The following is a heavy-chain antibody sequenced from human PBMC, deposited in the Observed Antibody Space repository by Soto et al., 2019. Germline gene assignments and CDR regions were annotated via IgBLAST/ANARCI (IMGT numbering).Heavy chain of an antibody. CDR2: IIPIFGTA. V-gene: IGHV1-69*06. J-gene: IGHJ4*02. Sequence: GASVKVSCKASGGTFSSYAISWVRQAPGQGLEWMGGIIPIFGTANYAQKFQGRVTITADKSTSTAYMELSSLRSEDTAVYYCARDPYYYGSSGYYYGYYFDYWGQGTLVTVSS. CDR3: ARDPYYYGSSGYYYGYYFDY. D-gene: IGHD3-22*01. CDR1: GGTFSSYA.